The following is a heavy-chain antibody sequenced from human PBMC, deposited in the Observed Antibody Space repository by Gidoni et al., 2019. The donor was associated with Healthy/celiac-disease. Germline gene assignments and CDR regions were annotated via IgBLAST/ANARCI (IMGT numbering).Heavy chain of an antibody. J-gene: IGHJ4*02. CDR3: AKASTDYGDYPYYFDY. D-gene: IGHD4-17*01. V-gene: IGHV3-9*01. CDR2: ISWNSGSI. Sequence: EVQLVESGGGLVQPGRSLRLSCAASGFTLDDYAMHWVRQAPGKGLEVVSGISWNSGSIGYADSVKGRFTISRDNAKNSLYLQMNSLRAEDTALYYCAKASTDYGDYPYYFDYWGQGTLVTVSS. CDR1: GFTLDDYA.